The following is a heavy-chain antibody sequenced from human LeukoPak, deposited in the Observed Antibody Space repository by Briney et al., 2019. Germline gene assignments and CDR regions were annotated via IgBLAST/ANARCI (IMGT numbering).Heavy chain of an antibody. Sequence: GGSLRLSCAASGFTFDDYGMSWVRQAPGKGLEWVSGINWNGGSTGYADSVKGRFTISRDNAKYSLYLQMNSLRAEDTALYYCASSGLYDYVWGSYRPPFDYWGQGTLVTVSS. CDR3: ASSGLYDYVWGSYRPPFDY. CDR1: GFTFDDYG. V-gene: IGHV3-20*04. D-gene: IGHD3-16*02. J-gene: IGHJ4*02. CDR2: INWNGGST.